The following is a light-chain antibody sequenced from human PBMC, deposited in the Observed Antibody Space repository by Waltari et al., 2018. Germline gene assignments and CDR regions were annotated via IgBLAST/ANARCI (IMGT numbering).Light chain of an antibody. V-gene: IGLV7-46*01. CDR2: DSY. J-gene: IGLJ2*01. CDR1: TGPVTRGTF. CDR3: WLAYTGGIVV. Sequence: QAVVTQEPSLTVSPGGTVTLTCGSSTGPVTRGTFPYWLQQKPGQAPRTLIYDSYIRQSWTPARFSASLVGGKAVLTLSGAQAEDEAKYYCWLAYTGGIVVFGGGTELAVL.